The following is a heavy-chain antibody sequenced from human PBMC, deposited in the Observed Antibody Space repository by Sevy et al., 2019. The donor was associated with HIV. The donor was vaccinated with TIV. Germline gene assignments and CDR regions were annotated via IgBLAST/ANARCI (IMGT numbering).Heavy chain of an antibody. D-gene: IGHD2-8*01. CDR2: LSFGCGKI. Sequence: GGSLRISCAASGFAFYDYSMSWIRQAPGKGLEWVATLSFGCGKINYADSVKGRFTISRDNSKNSFYLQMDNLRVEDMALYYCAREGCTRPHDYWGQGTRVTVSS. CDR1: GFAFYDYS. CDR3: AREGCTRPHDY. V-gene: IGHV3-23*01. J-gene: IGHJ4*02.